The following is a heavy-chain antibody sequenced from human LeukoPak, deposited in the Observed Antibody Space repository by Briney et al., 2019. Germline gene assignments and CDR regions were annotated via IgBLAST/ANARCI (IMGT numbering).Heavy chain of an antibody. CDR1: GYTFTSYD. D-gene: IGHD6-6*01. J-gene: IGHJ4*02. V-gene: IGHV1-2*02. CDR2: INPNSGGT. CDR3: ASRPSARALDY. Sequence: ASVKVSCKASGYTFTSYDINWVRQASGQGLEWMGWINPNSGGTNYAQKFQGRVTMTRDTSISTAYMELSRLRSDDTAVYYCASRPSARALDYWGQGTLVTVSS.